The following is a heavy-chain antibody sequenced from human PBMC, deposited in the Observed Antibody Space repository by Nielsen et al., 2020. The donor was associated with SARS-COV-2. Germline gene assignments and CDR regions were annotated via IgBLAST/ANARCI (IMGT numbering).Heavy chain of an antibody. CDR3: ARGRVDYYGSGRSQKDGMDV. CDR2: IWYDGSNK. V-gene: IGHV3-33*08. J-gene: IGHJ6*02. Sequence: GGSLRLSCAASGFTLSSYGMQWVRQAPGKGLEWVAVIWYDGSNKYYADSVKGRFTISRDNSKNTPYLQMNSLRAEDTAVYYCARGRVDYYGSGRSQKDGMDVWGQGTTVTVSS. CDR1: GFTLSSYG. D-gene: IGHD3-10*01.